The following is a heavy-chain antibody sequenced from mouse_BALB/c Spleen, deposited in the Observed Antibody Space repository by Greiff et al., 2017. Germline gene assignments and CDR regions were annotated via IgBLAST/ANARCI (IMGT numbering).Heavy chain of an antibody. CDR1: GFNIKDTY. V-gene: IGHV14-3*02. D-gene: IGHD1-2*01. CDR2: IDPANGNT. CDR3: ATTANWYYAMDY. J-gene: IGHJ4*01. Sequence: EVQLQQSGAELVKPGASVKLSCTASGFNIKDTYMHWVKQRPEQGLEWIGRIDPANGNTKYDPKFQGKATITADTSSNTAYLQLSSLTSEDTAVYYCATTANWYYAMDYWGQGTSVTVSS.